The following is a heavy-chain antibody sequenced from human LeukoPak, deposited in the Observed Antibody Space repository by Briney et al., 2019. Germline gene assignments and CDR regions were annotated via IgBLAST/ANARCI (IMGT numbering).Heavy chain of an antibody. V-gene: IGHV1-2*02. CDR1: GYTFTGYY. J-gene: IGHJ6*03. CDR2: INPNSGGT. D-gene: IGHD4-11*01. CDR3: ASMTTDYYYYYYMDV. Sequence: GASVKVSFKASGYTFTGYYMHWVRQAPGQGLEWMGWINPNSGGTNYAQKFQGRVTMTRDTSISTAYMELSRLRSDDTAVYYCASMTTDYYYYYYMDVWGKGTTVTVSS.